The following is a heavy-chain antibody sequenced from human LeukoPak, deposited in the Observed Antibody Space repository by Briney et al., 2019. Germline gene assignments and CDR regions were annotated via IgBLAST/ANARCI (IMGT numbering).Heavy chain of an antibody. J-gene: IGHJ4*02. Sequence: PGGSLRLSCAASGFTFDDYAMHWVRQAPGKDLEWVSGISWNSGSIGYADSVKGRFTISRDNAKNSLYLQMNSLRAEDTALYYCAKGPLFYYDSSGRIDYWGQGTLVTVSS. CDR2: ISWNSGSI. CDR1: GFTFDDYA. D-gene: IGHD3-22*01. V-gene: IGHV3-9*01. CDR3: AKGPLFYYDSSGRIDY.